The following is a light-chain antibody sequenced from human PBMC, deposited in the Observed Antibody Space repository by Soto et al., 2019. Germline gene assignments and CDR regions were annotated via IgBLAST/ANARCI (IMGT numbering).Light chain of an antibody. CDR1: RGISSY. V-gene: IGKV1-9*01. Sequence: DIQLIQSPSFLSASVGDRVTITCRASRGISSYLAWYQQKPGKAPKLLIYAASTLQSGVPSRFSGSGSGTEFTLTISSLQPEDFATYYCHQLNSYPITFGQGTRLEIK. CDR3: HQLNSYPIT. J-gene: IGKJ5*01. CDR2: AAS.